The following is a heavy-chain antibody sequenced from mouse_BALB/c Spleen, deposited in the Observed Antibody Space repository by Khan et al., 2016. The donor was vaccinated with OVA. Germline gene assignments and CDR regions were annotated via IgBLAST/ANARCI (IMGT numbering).Heavy chain of an antibody. CDR3: ARVYGEDFDY. J-gene: IGHJ2*01. V-gene: IGHV3-2*02. CDR2: ISYSGNT. D-gene: IGHD1-1*01. CDR1: GYSIASDYA. Sequence: VQLQESGPGLVKPSQSLSLTCTVTGYSIASDYAWNWIRQFPGNKLERMGFISYSGNTNYKPFLKSRIFITRDTSKNQFFLQLNSVTSEDTAAYYCARVYGEDFDYWGQGTTLTVSS.